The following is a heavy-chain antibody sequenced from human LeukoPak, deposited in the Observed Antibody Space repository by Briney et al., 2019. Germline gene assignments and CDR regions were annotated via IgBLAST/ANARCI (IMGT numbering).Heavy chain of an antibody. CDR2: IYYSGST. CDR1: GDSISSSTYN. CDR3: ARDEDGYNRFDS. Sequence: SETLSLTCTVSGDSISSSTYNWGWVRQHPGKGLEWIGYIYYSGSTYYNPSLKSRVTISVDTSKNQFSLKLNSVTAADAAVYYCARDEDGYNRFDSWGQGTLVTVSS. D-gene: IGHD5-24*01. J-gene: IGHJ4*02. V-gene: IGHV4-31*03.